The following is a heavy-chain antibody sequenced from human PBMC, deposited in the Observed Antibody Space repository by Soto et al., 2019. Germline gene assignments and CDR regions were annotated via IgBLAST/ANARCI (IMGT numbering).Heavy chain of an antibody. CDR3: VRGGSANYCGLFDS. Sequence: EVQLVESGGGLVQPGGSLRLSCAASGFTFSSYWMHWVRQVPGKGLVWVSRIKSDASTIMYADSVKGRFTISRDNAKNTLYLQVNSLSPEDTAVYYCVRGGSANYCGLFDSWGRGTLVTVSS. CDR2: IKSDASTI. V-gene: IGHV3-74*03. J-gene: IGHJ4*02. CDR1: GFTFSSYW. D-gene: IGHD1-26*01.